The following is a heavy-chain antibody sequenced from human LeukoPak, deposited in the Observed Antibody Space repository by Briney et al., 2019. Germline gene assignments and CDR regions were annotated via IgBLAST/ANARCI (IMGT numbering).Heavy chain of an antibody. J-gene: IGHJ4*02. Sequence: GGSLRLSCAGSGVIFSDAWMSWVRQPPGKGLEWVGGIKRESDSDTTDYGAPVKGRFIISKDDSKTTVYLQMNSVRTEDTAVYYCTTGQGKTDDDYWGQGTLDPVSS. CDR3: TTGQGKTDDDY. D-gene: IGHD1-1*01. CDR2: IKRESDSDTT. V-gene: IGHV3-15*01. CDR1: GVIFSDAW.